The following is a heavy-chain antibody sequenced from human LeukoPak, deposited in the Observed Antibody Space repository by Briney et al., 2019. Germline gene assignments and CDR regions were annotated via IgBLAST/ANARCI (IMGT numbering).Heavy chain of an antibody. CDR2: VHHSGST. CDR3: ARDYGDYVNNWFDP. J-gene: IGHJ5*02. V-gene: IGHV4-39*07. Sequence: SETLSLTCSVSGGSISSSSYFWGWIRQPPGKGLEWIASVHHSGSTYYNPSLKSRVTISVDTSKNQFSLKLSSVTAADTAVYYCARDYGDYVNNWFDPWGQGTLVTVSS. D-gene: IGHD4-17*01. CDR1: GGSISSSSYF.